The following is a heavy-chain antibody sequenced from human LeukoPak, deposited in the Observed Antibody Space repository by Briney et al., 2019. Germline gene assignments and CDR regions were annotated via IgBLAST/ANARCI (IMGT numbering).Heavy chain of an antibody. D-gene: IGHD3-22*01. V-gene: IGHV4-31*03. CDR2: IYYSGST. CDR3: ARTGSSGYDSFDY. Sequence: SGTLSLTCTVSGGSISSGGYYWSWIRQHPGKGLEWIGYIYYSGSTYYNPSLKSRVTISVDTSKNQFSLKLSSVTAADTAVYYCARTGSSGYDSFDYWGQGTLVTVSS. CDR1: GGSISSGGYY. J-gene: IGHJ4*02.